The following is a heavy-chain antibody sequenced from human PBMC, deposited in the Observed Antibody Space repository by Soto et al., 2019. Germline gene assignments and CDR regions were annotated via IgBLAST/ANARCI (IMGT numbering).Heavy chain of an antibody. V-gene: IGHV3-30-3*01. CDR3: ARDRRFGNGYHLGFDY. CDR2: ISFDGTNK. CDR1: GFTFSSYS. Sequence: QVQLVESGGDLVQPGRSLRLSCVASGFTFSSYSMHWVRQAPGEGLEWVSVISFDGTNKYYANSVRDRFTVSRDNSKNTMHVQLNGLKPEDTAVYYCARDRRFGNGYHLGFDYWGQGTLVTVSS. D-gene: IGHD5-12*01. J-gene: IGHJ4*02.